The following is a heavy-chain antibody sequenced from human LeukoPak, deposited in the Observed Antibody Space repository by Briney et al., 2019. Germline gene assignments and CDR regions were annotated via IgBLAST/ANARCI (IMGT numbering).Heavy chain of an antibody. CDR2: IEASGGDT. Sequence: PGGSLRLSCAASGFTFSGYARYWVRQAPGKGLEWGSSIEASGGDTYYADSVKGRFTISRENSKNTFYLQMNSLRAEDTALYFCARLNFRGGEALHFDSWGQGTLVTVSS. D-gene: IGHD3-16*01. V-gene: IGHV3-23*01. CDR3: ARLNFRGGEALHFDS. CDR1: GFTFSGYA. J-gene: IGHJ4*02.